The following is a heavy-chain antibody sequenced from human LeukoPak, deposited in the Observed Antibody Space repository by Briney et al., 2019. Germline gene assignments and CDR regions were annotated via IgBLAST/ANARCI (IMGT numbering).Heavy chain of an antibody. CDR2: ISGSGGST. CDR3: AKYYGSGSYGYYYGMDV. V-gene: IGHV3-23*01. J-gene: IGHJ6*02. CDR1: GFTFSSYA. Sequence: GGSLRLSCAASGFTFSSYAMSWVRQAPGKGLEWVSAISGSGGSTYYADSVKDRFTISRDNSKNTLYLQMNSLRAEDTAVYYCAKYYGSGSYGYYYGMDVWGQGTTVTVSS. D-gene: IGHD3-10*01.